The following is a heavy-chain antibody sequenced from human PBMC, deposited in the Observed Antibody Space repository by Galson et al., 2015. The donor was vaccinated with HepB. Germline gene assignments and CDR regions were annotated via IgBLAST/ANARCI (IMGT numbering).Heavy chain of an antibody. Sequence: SLRLSCAASGFTFSSYSMNWVRQAPGKGLEWVSSISSSSSYIYYADSVKGRFTISRDNAKNSLYLQMNSLRAEDTAVYYCARGRDYSNYGRWFDPWGQGTLVTVSS. CDR3: ARGRDYSNYGRWFDP. CDR1: GFTFSSYS. D-gene: IGHD4-11*01. CDR2: ISSSSSYI. V-gene: IGHV3-21*01. J-gene: IGHJ5*02.